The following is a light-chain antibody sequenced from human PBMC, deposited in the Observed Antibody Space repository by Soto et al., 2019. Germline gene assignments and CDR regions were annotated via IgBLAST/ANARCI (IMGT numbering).Light chain of an antibody. CDR1: YSNIGSNY. CDR3: GTWDSSMSAV. CDR2: DNN. J-gene: IGLJ2*01. V-gene: IGLV1-51*01. Sequence: QSVLTQLPSVSAAPGQKVTISCSGSYSNIGSNYVSWYQQLPGTAPKLLSYDNNKRPSGIPDRFSGSKSGTSATLGITGLQTGDEADYYCGTWDSSMSAVFGGGTKVTVL.